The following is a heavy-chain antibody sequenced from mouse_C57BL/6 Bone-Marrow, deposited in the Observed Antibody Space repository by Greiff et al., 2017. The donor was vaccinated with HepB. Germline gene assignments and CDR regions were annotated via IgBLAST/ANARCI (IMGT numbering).Heavy chain of an antibody. Sequence: EVHLVESGGDLVKPGGSLKLSCAASGFTFSSYGMSWVRQTPDKRLEWVATISSGGSYTYYPDSVKGRFTISRDNAKNTLYLQMSSLKSEDTAMYYCARHLDYYGSSPWYFDVWGTGTTVTVSS. D-gene: IGHD1-1*01. CDR1: GFTFSSYG. CDR2: ISSGGSYT. V-gene: IGHV5-6*01. J-gene: IGHJ1*03. CDR3: ARHLDYYGSSPWYFDV.